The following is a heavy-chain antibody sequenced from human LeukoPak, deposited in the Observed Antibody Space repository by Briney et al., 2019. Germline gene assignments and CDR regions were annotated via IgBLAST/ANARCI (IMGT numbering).Heavy chain of an antibody. V-gene: IGHV4-59*01. J-gene: IGHJ4*02. CDR2: IYYSGST. Sequence: PSETLSLTCTVSGGSISSYYWSWIRQPPGKGLEWIWYIYYSGSTNYNPSLKSRVTISVDTSKNLFSLKLSSVTAADTAVYYCARGRPSSGQDYWGQGTLVTVSS. CDR1: GGSISSYY. CDR3: ARGRPSSGQDY. D-gene: IGHD6-19*01.